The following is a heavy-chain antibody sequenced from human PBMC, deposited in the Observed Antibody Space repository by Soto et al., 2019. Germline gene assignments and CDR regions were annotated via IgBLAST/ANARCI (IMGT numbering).Heavy chain of an antibody. D-gene: IGHD1-1*01. CDR1: GGSISTVGHY. V-gene: IGHV4-31*03. Sequence: SETLSLTCSVSGGSISTVGHYWTWIRQPPGKGLEWIGSIYHTGSTYYSKSLRSRLTMSVDTSKSQFSLRLSSVTAADTAVYYCARATGTLRSRNCDYWGQGTLVTVSS. J-gene: IGHJ4*02. CDR3: ARATGTLRSRNCDY. CDR2: IYHTGST.